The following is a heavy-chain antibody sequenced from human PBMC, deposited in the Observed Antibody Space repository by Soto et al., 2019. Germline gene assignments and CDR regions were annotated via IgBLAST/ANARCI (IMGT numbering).Heavy chain of an antibody. D-gene: IGHD1-1*01. CDR1: GGSISTVGHY. V-gene: IGHV4-31*03. Sequence: SETLSLTCSVSGGSISTVGHYWTWIRQPPGKGLEWIGSIYHTGSTYYSKSLRSRLTMSVDTSKSQFSLRLSSVTAADTAVYYCARATGTLRSRNCDYWGQGTLVTVSS. J-gene: IGHJ4*02. CDR3: ARATGTLRSRNCDY. CDR2: IYHTGST.